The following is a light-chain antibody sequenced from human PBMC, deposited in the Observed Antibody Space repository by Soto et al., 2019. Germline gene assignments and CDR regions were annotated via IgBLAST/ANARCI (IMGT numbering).Light chain of an antibody. J-gene: IGLJ1*01. V-gene: IGLV1-51*01. CDR3: GSWDSSLSAYV. CDR2: DDN. CDR1: SSNIGGNS. Sequence: QSVLAQPPSVSATPGQKVTISCSGSSSNIGGNSVSWYQELPVTAPKLLIYDDNKRPSGIPDRYSGSKSGTSATLGITGFQTGDEADDYCGSWDSSLSAYVFGTGTKVTAL.